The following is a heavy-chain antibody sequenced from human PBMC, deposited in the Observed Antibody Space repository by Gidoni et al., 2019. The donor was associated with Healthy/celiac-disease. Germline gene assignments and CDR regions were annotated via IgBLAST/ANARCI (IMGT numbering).Heavy chain of an antibody. CDR3: VSSGPVVVDSFDY. D-gene: IGHD2-15*01. CDR2: ISSNGGST. V-gene: IGHV3-64D*06. Sequence: EVQLVESGGGLVQPGGSLRLSCSASGFTFSSYAMHWVRQAPGKVLEYVSAISSNGGSTYYADSVKGRFTISRDNSKNTLYLQMSSLRAEDTAVYYCVSSGPVVVDSFDYWGQGTLVTVSS. J-gene: IGHJ4*02. CDR1: GFTFSSYA.